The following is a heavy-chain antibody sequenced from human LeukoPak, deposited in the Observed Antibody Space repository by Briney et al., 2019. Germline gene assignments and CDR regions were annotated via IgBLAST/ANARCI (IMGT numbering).Heavy chain of an antibody. Sequence: LSLTCAVYGGSFSSYEMNWVRQAPGKGLEWVSYISSSGSTIYYADSVKGRFTISRDNAKNSLYLQMNSLRAEDTAVYYCARAPGDWFDPWGQGTLVTVSS. CDR3: ARAPGDWFDP. CDR2: ISSSGSTI. J-gene: IGHJ5*02. CDR1: GGSFSSYE. D-gene: IGHD1-26*01. V-gene: IGHV3-48*03.